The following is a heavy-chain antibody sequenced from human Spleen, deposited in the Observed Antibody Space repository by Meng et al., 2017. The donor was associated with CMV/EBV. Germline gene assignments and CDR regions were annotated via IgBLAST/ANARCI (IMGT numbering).Heavy chain of an antibody. J-gene: IGHJ6*02. CDR1: GFTFSGYW. D-gene: IGHD2-15*01. CDR2: IKQDGSEK. Sequence: GESLKISCAASGFTFSGYWMSWVRQAPGKGLEWVANIKQDGSEKYYVDSVKGRFTISRDNAKNSLYLQMNSLRAEDTAVYYCARGYSPRSPWDYGMDVWGQGTTVTVSS. CDR3: ARGYSPRSPWDYGMDV. V-gene: IGHV3-7*01.